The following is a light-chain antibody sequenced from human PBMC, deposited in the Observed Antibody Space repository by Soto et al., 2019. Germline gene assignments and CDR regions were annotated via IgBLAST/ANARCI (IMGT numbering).Light chain of an antibody. CDR3: QQSYSTPRT. J-gene: IGKJ1*01. Sequence: DIQMTQSPSSLSASVGDRVTITCRASQTITNSLNWYQKKPGKAPNLLIYGASTLQSGVPSRFGGSGSGTDFTLTISTLQPEDFATYYCQQSYSTPRTFGQGTKVEFE. CDR1: QTITNS. CDR2: GAS. V-gene: IGKV1-39*01.